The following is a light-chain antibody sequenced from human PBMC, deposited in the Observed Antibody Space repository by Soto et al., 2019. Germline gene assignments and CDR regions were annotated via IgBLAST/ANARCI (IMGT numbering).Light chain of an antibody. CDR1: SSDIGGYNA. CDR2: EVT. Sequence: QSVLTQPASVSGSPGQTITTSCTVTSSDIGGYNAVSWYQHHPGKAPKLIIYEVTHRPSGVSDRFSASKSGNTASLTISGLQAEDEADYYCNSFRVSHLYVFGTGTKVTLL. CDR3: NSFRVSHLYV. V-gene: IGLV2-14*01. J-gene: IGLJ1*01.